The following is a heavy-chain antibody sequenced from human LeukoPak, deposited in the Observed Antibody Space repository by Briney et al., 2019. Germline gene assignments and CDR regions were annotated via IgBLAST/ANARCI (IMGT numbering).Heavy chain of an antibody. J-gene: IGHJ4*02. V-gene: IGHV1-69*10. Sequence: ASVKVSCKASGGTFSSYAISWVRQAPGQGLEWMGGIIPIFGIANYAQKFQGRVTITADKSTSTAYMELSSLRSEDTAVYYCAREGYSYGYYFDYWGQGTLVTVSS. CDR3: AREGYSYGYYFDY. D-gene: IGHD5-18*01. CDR2: IIPIFGIA. CDR1: GGTFSSYA.